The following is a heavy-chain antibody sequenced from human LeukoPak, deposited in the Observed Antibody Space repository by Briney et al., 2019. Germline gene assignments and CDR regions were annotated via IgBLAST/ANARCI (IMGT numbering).Heavy chain of an antibody. D-gene: IGHD6-19*01. CDR3: ARGGNGWFFDD. J-gene: IGHJ4*02. CDR2: VNGYNGNT. V-gene: IGHV1-18*01. CDR1: GYSFTNYG. Sequence: AAVKVSCKASGYSFTNYGISWVRPAPGQGLEWVGWVNGYNGNTNCAQKVQDRVTMTTDTSTSTAYMELRSLRSDDTAVYYCARGGNGWFFDDWGQGTLVTVSS.